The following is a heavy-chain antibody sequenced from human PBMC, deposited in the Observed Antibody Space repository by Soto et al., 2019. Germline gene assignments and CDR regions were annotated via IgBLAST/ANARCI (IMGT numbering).Heavy chain of an antibody. V-gene: IGHV3-21*01. Sequence: EVQLVESGGGLVKPGGSLRLSCAASGFTFNTYSMNWVRQAPGKGLEWVSSISPSSTYIYYADSVKGRFTVSRDNANKSLYLEMNSLRAADTSVYYCARAASSGWYEADYFDCWGQGTLVTGSS. CDR2: ISPSSTYI. CDR1: GFTFNTYS. D-gene: IGHD6-19*01. J-gene: IGHJ4*02. CDR3: ARAASSGWYEADYFDC.